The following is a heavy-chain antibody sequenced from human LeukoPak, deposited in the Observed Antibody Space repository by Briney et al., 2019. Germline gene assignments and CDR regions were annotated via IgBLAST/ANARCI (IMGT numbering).Heavy chain of an antibody. CDR1: GFTFSSYG. V-gene: IGHV3-7*02. CDR2: IKQDGSDK. J-gene: IGHJ4*02. Sequence: GGSLTLSCAASGFTFSSYGMSWVRQAPGKGLEWVANIKQDGSDKYYVDSVKGRFTISRDNAKNSLYVQMNSLRGEDTAVYYCVTGGSWFRYWGQGSLVTVSS. CDR3: VTGGSWFRY. D-gene: IGHD2-15*01.